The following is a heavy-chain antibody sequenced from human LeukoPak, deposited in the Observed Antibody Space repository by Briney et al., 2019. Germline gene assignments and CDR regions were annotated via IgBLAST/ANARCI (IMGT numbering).Heavy chain of an antibody. J-gene: IGHJ4*02. CDR2: VDPTDSDV. CDR3: ARRARYHSSFPLDS. CDR1: GFIFNTDW. Sequence: PGLSLNISCKGSGFIFNTDWISWARPMPGKALEWMGIVDPTDSDVGYSPSFQGHVTISSDTSTSTVYLQRSSLKASDTAVYYCARRARYHSSFPLDSWGQGTQVIVSS. V-gene: IGHV5-10-1*01. D-gene: IGHD6-13*01.